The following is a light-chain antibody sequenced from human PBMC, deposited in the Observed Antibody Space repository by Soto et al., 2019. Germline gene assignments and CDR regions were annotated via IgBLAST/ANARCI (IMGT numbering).Light chain of an antibody. V-gene: IGKV1-39*01. J-gene: IGKJ2*03. Sequence: DIQVTQSPCSLSASVGDRVTITCRASQNIRTYLNWYQQRPGKPPKLLINTASTLQSGVPSRFSGSGSGTDFTLTISSLQPEDFATYYCQQTDSTLNSFGQGTKLEIK. CDR2: TAS. CDR1: QNIRTY. CDR3: QQTDSTLNS.